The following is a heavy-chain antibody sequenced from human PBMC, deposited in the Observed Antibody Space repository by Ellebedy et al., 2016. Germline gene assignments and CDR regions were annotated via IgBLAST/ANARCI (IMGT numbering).Heavy chain of an antibody. Sequence: GGSLRLXCVASGFTFTDHYMDWVRQAPGKGLEWLGRTRNKANSYTTEYAASVKGRFTFPRDDSKSSLYLQLNSLRTEDTAVYYCARTSGTYSPHFDYWGRGTLVTVSS. D-gene: IGHD3-10*01. V-gene: IGHV3-72*01. CDR2: TRNKANSYTT. J-gene: IGHJ4*02. CDR3: ARTSGTYSPHFDY. CDR1: GFTFTDHY.